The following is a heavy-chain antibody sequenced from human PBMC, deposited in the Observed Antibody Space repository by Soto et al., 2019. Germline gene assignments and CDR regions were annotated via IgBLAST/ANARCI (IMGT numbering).Heavy chain of an antibody. V-gene: IGHV3-30*03. CDR2: ISYDGSNK. D-gene: IGHD3-16*01. J-gene: IGHJ4*02. Sequence: VQLVESGGGVVQPGRSLRLSCAASGFTFSSYGMHWVRQAPGKGLEWVAVISYDGSNKYYADSVKGRFTISRDNSKNTLYLQMNSLRAEDTAVYYCATLGGVFDYWGQGTLVTVSS. CDR1: GFTFSSYG. CDR3: ATLGGVFDY.